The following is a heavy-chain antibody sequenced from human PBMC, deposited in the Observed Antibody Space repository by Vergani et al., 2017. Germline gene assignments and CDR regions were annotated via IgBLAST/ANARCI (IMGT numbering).Heavy chain of an antibody. V-gene: IGHV5-51*01. CDR3: ARRVTMVRGVISKYDAFDI. J-gene: IGHJ3*02. CDR2: IYPGDSDT. Sequence: EVQLVQSGAEVKKPGESLKISCKGSGYSFTSYWIGWVRQMPGKGLEWMGIIYPGDSDTRYSPSFQGQVTISAGKSISTAYLQWSSLKASDTAMYYCARRVTMVRGVISKYDAFDIWGQGTMVTVSS. CDR1: GYSFTSYW. D-gene: IGHD3-10*01.